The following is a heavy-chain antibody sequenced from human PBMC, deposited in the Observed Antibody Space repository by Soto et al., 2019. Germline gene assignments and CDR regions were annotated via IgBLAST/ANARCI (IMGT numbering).Heavy chain of an antibody. CDR1: GGSISSYY. V-gene: IGHV4-59*01. J-gene: IGHJ4*02. CDR3: ASSFYYGSGSYLDY. CDR2: IYYSGST. D-gene: IGHD3-10*01. Sequence: PSETLSLTCTVSGGSISSYYWSWIRQPPGKGLEWIGYIYYSGSTNYNPSLKSRVTISVDTSKNQFSLKLSSVTAADTAVYYCASSFYYGSGSYLDYWGQGTLVPVSS.